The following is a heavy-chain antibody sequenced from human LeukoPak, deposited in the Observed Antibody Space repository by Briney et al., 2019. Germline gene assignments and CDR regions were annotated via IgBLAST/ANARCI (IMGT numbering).Heavy chain of an antibody. D-gene: IGHD1-26*01. V-gene: IGHV3-21*04. CDR3: ATYSGVHHKTFDD. Sequence: GGSLRLSCAASGFTFSSYSMNWVRQAPGKGLEWVSSISSSSSYIYSADSVKGRFTISRDNAKNSLYLQMNSPRAGDTALYYCATYSGVHHKTFDDWGQGTLVTVSS. J-gene: IGHJ4*02. CDR1: GFTFSSYS. CDR2: ISSSSSYI.